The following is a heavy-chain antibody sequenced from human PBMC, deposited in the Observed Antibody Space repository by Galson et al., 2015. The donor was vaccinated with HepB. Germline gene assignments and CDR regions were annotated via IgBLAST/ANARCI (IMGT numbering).Heavy chain of an antibody. CDR2: VSGSGGST. J-gene: IGHJ6*02. D-gene: IGHD1-20*01. Sequence: SLRLSCAASGFTFSSYAMSWVRQAPGKGLEWVSTVSGSGGSTYYADSVKGRFTISRDNSKNTLYLQMNSLTAEDTAVYYCAKAMVTGTRNSCMDVWGQGITVTVSS. CDR1: GFTFSSYA. V-gene: IGHV3-23*01. CDR3: AKAMVTGTRNSCMDV.